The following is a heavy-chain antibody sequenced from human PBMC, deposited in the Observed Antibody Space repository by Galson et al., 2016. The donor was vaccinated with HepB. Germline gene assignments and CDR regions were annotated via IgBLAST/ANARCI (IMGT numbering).Heavy chain of an antibody. CDR3: ARRYDTHGYYYIDF. D-gene: IGHD3-22*01. V-gene: IGHV3-23*01. J-gene: IGHJ4*02. Sequence: SLRLSCAASGFTFSNYMMNWVRQAPGKGLEWVSAIGGSGGDTYYADSVKGRFTISRDNSKNTLYLHINSLRAEDTAVYYCARRYDTHGYYYIDFWGQGTLVTVSS. CDR1: GFTFSNYM. CDR2: IGGSGGDT.